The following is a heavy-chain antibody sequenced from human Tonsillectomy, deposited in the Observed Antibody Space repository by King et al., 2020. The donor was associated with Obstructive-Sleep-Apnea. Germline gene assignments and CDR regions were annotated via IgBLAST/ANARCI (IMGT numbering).Heavy chain of an antibody. CDR2: INPNSGGT. V-gene: IGHV1-2*04. CDR1: GYIFTGYY. J-gene: IGHJ3*02. CDR3: ARDSGAITMIPVTDNPVAFDI. D-gene: IGHD3-22*01. Sequence: VQLVESGAEVQKPGASVKVSCKASGYIFTGYYIHWVRQAPGQGLEWMGWINPNSGGTKSAQKFQDWVTMTRDTSINTAYMEVSRLRSDDTAVYYCARDSGAITMIPVTDNPVAFDIWGRGTLVTVSS.